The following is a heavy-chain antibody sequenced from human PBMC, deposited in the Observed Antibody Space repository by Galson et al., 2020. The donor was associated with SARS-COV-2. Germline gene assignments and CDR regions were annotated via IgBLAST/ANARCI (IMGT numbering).Heavy chain of an antibody. CDR1: GGSFNSGDSY. D-gene: IGHD3-22*01. CDR3: ARGDRLVVVGPLCLGFKFSPSCMDV. Sequence: SETLSLTCTVSGGSFNSGDSYWTWIRQSAGKGLEWIGHIDTTGSTNYNPSLKSRVTMSVDTSKKQFSLKLTSVTAADTAVYYCARGDRLVVVGPLCLGFKFSPSCMDVWGKGTTVTVSS. J-gene: IGHJ6*03. V-gene: IGHV4-61*09. CDR2: IDTTGST.